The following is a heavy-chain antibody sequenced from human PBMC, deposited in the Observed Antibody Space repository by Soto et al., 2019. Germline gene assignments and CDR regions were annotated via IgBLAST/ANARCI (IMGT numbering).Heavy chain of an antibody. CDR1: GYTLTELS. CDR2: FDPEDGET. J-gene: IGHJ4*02. V-gene: IGHV1-24*01. Sequence: ASGKVSCKGSGYTLTELSMHWVRQAPGKGLEWMGGFDPEDGETSYAQKFQGRVTMTEDTSTDTAYMELSSLRSEDTAVYYCATVYGSGSYLGAHWGQRTLVRASP. D-gene: IGHD3-10*01. CDR3: ATVYGSGSYLGAH.